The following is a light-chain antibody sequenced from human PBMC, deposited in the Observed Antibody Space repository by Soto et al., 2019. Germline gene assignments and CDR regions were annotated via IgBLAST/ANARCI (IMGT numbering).Light chain of an antibody. CDR3: LQHKSYPRT. CDR1: QDISNF. J-gene: IGKJ1*01. Sequence: DVQMTQSTSDMSASVGDRVTITCRASQDISNFLVWFQQRPGKVPKRLMYSANRLESGVPSRFSGSGSGTEFTLTISSLQPEDFATYYCLQHKSYPRTFGQGTKV. CDR2: SAN. V-gene: IGKV1-17*03.